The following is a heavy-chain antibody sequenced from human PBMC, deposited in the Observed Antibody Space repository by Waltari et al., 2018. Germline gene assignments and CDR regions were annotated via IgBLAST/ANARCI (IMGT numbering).Heavy chain of an antibody. CDR1: GYRFTDQY. D-gene: IGHD3-10*01. J-gene: IGHJ3*01. V-gene: IGHV1-69-2*01. CDR2: VDPEDGET. Sequence: EVQLLQSGTELTKPGSTVKISCQVSGYRFTDQYNHWVQQAPGKGPQWMGRVDPEDGETIYAERFQGRVTITADTSTETAFMELSSLTSDDTAVYYCVTALGDRSSASRPFDVWGLGTLITVSS. CDR3: VTALGDRSSASRPFDV.